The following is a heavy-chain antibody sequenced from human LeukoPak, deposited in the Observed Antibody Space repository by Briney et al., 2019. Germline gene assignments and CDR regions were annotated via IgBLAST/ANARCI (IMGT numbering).Heavy chain of an antibody. V-gene: IGHV3-21*01. D-gene: IGHD3-22*01. CDR1: GFIFSSYS. Sequence: PGGSLRLSCAASGFIFSSYSMNWVRQAPGKGLEWVSSISSSSSYKYYADSVKGRFTISRDNAKNSLYLQMNSLRAEDTAVYYCGKLQPGYYYDSSGFCPSDYWRRGTVDSVSS. CDR3: GKLQPGYYYDSSGFCPSDY. J-gene: IGHJ4*02. CDR2: ISSSSSYK.